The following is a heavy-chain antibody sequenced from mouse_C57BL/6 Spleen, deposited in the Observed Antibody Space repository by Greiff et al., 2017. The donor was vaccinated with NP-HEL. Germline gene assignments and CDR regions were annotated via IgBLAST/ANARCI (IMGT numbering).Heavy chain of an antibody. CDR3: ARYYYGSSYDGDYFDY. D-gene: IGHD1-1*01. CDR2: IYPRDGST. CDR1: GYTFTDHT. J-gene: IGHJ2*01. Sequence: VQLQQSDAELVKPGASVKISCKVSGYTFTDHTIHWMKQRPEQGLEWIGYIYPRDGSTKYNEKFKGKATLTADKSSSTAYMQLNSLTSEDSAVYFCARYYYGSSYDGDYFDYWGQGTTLTVSS. V-gene: IGHV1-78*01.